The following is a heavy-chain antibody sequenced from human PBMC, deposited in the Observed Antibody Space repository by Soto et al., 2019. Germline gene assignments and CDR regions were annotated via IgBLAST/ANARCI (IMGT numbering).Heavy chain of an antibody. CDR1: GGPFSRYY. J-gene: IGHJ3*01. CDR3: DRDEPTLITWYAFDV. CDR2: INHIGST. V-gene: IGHV4-34*01. Sequence: SPPRSLTCAVYGGPFSRYYWSWIRQPPGKGLEWIGEIGEINHIGSTNYKQSLNSRVSISVDTSTNQLSLKLSSVTAADTAVYYCDRDEPTLITWYAFDVWGQGKMVT. D-gene: IGHD3-22*01.